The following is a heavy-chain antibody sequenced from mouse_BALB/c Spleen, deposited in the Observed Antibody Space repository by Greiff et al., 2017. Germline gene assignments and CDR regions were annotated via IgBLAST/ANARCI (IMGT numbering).Heavy chain of an antibody. J-gene: IGHJ4*01. D-gene: IGHD1-1*01. CDR2: IWGDGST. CDR3: ARDPYYYGYAMDY. CDR1: GFSLTGYG. Sequence: VMLVESGPGLVAPSQSLSITCTVSGFSLTGYGVNWVRQPPGKGLEWLGMIWGDGSTDYNSALKSRLSISKDNSKSQVFLKMNSLQTDDTARYYCARDPYYYGYAMDYWGQGTSVTVSS. V-gene: IGHV2-6-7*01.